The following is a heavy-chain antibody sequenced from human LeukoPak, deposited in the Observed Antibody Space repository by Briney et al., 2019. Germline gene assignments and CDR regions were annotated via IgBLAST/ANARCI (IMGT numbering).Heavy chain of an antibody. CDR1: GGSISSNY. CDR2: VSYTGRT. Sequence: SETLSLTCSVSGGSISSNYWTWIRQPPGKGLEYIGHVSYTGRTRYNPSLQRRLTISLDTSNNHFSLQLTSVSAADTAVYYCARLLDYDVRGSPDIFDIWGQGTMVTVSS. CDR3: ARLLDYDVRGSPDIFDI. V-gene: IGHV4-59*01. D-gene: IGHD3-10*02. J-gene: IGHJ3*02.